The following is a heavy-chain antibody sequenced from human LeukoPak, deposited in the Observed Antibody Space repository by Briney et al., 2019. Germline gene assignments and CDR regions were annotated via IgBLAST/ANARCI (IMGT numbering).Heavy chain of an antibody. CDR1: GGSISSSSYY. D-gene: IGHD5-18*01. J-gene: IGHJ3*02. V-gene: IGHV4-39*07. CDR2: IYYSGST. Sequence: SETLSLTCTVSGGSISSSSYYWGWIRQPPGKGLEWIGSIYYSGSTYYNPSLKSRVTISVDTSRTQFSLKLTSVTAADTAVYYCARRRKIQLWPSGGGDAFDIWGQGTMVTVSS. CDR3: ARRRKIQLWPSGGGDAFDI.